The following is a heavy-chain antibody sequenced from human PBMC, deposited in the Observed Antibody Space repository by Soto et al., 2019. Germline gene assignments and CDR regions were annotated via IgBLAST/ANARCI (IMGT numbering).Heavy chain of an antibody. V-gene: IGHV3-30-3*01. CDR1: GFTFSSYA. J-gene: IGHJ6*02. CDR2: ISYDGSNK. Sequence: GGSLRLSCAASGFTFSSYAMHWVRQAPGKGLEWVAVISYDGSNKYYADSVKGRFTISRDNSKNTLYLQMNSLRAEDTAVYYCARDNIVVVPAAIYYYGMDVWGQGTTVTVS. CDR3: ARDNIVVVPAAIYYYGMDV. D-gene: IGHD2-2*01.